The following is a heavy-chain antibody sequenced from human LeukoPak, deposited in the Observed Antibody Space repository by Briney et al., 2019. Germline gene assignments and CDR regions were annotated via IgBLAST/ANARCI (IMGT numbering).Heavy chain of an antibody. CDR2: IYTSGST. J-gene: IGHJ4*02. D-gene: IGHD2-21*02. CDR1: GDSISSGSYY. Sequence: SETLSLTCTVSGDSISSGSYYWSWIRQPAGKGLEWIGRIYTSGSTNYNPSLKSRVTISVDTSKNQFSPKLTPVTAADTAVYYCARSHRPALHGTVVTHFDYWGQGTLVIVSS. CDR3: ARSHRPALHGTVVTHFDY. V-gene: IGHV4-61*02.